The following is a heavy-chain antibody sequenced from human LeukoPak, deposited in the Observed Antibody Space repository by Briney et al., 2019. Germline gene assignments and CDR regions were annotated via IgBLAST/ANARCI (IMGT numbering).Heavy chain of an antibody. CDR1: GYTFTSYD. CDR2: MNPNSGNT. Sequence: ASVKVSCKASGYTFTSYDINWVRQATGQGLEWMGWMNPNSGNTGYAQKFQGRVTITRNTSISTAYMELSSLRSEDTAVYYCAREGDSSGYYPYWGQGTLVTVSS. CDR3: AREGDSSGYYPY. V-gene: IGHV1-8*03. J-gene: IGHJ4*02. D-gene: IGHD3-22*01.